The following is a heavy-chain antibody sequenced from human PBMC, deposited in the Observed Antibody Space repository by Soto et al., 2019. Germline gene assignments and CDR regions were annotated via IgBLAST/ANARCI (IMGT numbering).Heavy chain of an antibody. V-gene: IGHV3-73*02. CDR3: SSRLDWTATDPLDY. Sequence: EVQLVESGGGLVQPGGSLKLSCAASGFTFTDSAIHWVRQASGKGPEWVGRIRNKVNTYATAYAASVKGRCTISRDDATGTTYLQMNSLKTEDTAVYYCSSRLDWTATDPLDYWGQGTLVTVSS. J-gene: IGHJ4*02. D-gene: IGHD5-18*01. CDR1: GFTFTDSA. CDR2: IRNKVNTYAT.